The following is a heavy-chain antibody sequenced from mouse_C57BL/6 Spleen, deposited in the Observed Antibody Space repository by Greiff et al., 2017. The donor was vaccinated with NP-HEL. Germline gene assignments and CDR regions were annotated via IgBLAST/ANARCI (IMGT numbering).Heavy chain of an antibody. CDR1: GYTFTDYY. D-gene: IGHD2-2*01. CDR3: ARSNGYGGAWFAY. V-gene: IGHV1-26*01. CDR2: INPNNGGT. Sequence: EVQLQQSGPELVKPGASVKISCKASGYTFTDYYMNWVKQSHGKSLEWIGDINPNNGGTSYNQKFKGKATLTVDKSSSTAYMELRSLTSEDSAVYYCARSNGYGGAWFAYWGQGTLVTVSA. J-gene: IGHJ3*01.